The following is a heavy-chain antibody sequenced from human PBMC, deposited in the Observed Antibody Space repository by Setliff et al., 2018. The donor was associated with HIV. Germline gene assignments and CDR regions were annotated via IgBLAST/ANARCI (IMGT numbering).Heavy chain of an antibody. Sequence: SETLSLTCTVSGGSINNFYWSWIRQPPGKGLEWIGYISTSGSTKYNPSLKSRVTILVDPSNNQFSLRLSSVTAADTAVYYCARHSDFWSEDAFDIWAQGTVVTVS. CDR2: ISTSGST. CDR3: ARHSDFWSEDAFDI. J-gene: IGHJ3*02. D-gene: IGHD3-3*01. CDR1: GGSINNFY. V-gene: IGHV4-4*09.